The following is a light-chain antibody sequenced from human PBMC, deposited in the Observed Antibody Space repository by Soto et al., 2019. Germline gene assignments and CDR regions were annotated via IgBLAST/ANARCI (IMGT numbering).Light chain of an antibody. Sequence: DIQMTQSPSTLSASVGDRVTITCRASQSISSWLAWYQQKPGKAPKLLIYDASSLESGVPSRFSGSGSGTEFTLTISSLQPADFPTYYCQQYNSYSLTFGGGTKVENK. V-gene: IGKV1-5*01. CDR2: DAS. CDR1: QSISSW. J-gene: IGKJ4*01. CDR3: QQYNSYSLT.